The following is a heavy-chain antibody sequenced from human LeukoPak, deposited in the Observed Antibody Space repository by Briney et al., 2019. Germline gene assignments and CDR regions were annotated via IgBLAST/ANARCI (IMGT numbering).Heavy chain of an antibody. CDR1: GDSISSGDYY. CDR2: ISSSGST. Sequence: SETLSLTCTVSGDSISSGDYYWSWPRQPAGKGLEWIGRISSSGSTNYNPSLKSRVTISVDTSKNQFSLKLSSVTAADTAVYFCARGPYSYDSSGAFDIWGQGTMVTVSS. J-gene: IGHJ3*02. V-gene: IGHV4-61*02. CDR3: ARGPYSYDSSGAFDI. D-gene: IGHD3-22*01.